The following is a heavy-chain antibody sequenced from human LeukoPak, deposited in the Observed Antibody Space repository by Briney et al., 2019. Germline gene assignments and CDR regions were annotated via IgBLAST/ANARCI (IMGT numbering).Heavy chain of an antibody. CDR3: ASDRVLGSGSLDN. Sequence: GGSLRLSCAASGFSFSGFWMHWVRQSPGKGLMWVSRIRGDGYDTNYAGSVKGRFTISRDNAKNTLYLQMNSLRAEDTAVYYCASDRVLGSGSLDNWGQGTLVTVSS. V-gene: IGHV3-74*01. CDR2: IRGDGYDT. D-gene: IGHD3-10*01. CDR1: GFSFSGFW. J-gene: IGHJ4*02.